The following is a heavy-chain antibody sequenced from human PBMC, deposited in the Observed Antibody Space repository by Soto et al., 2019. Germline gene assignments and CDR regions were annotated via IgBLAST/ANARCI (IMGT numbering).Heavy chain of an antibody. J-gene: IGHJ3*02. CDR3: ARSRGYDHDPFDI. Sequence: SAKVSCKASGGTFSSYAISWVRQGPGQGLEWMGGIIPIFGTANYAQKFQGRVTITADESTSTAYMELSSLRSEDTAVYYCARSRGYDHDPFDIWGQATMVTVSS. CDR2: IIPIFGTA. CDR1: GGTFSSYA. V-gene: IGHV1-69*13. D-gene: IGHD3-16*01.